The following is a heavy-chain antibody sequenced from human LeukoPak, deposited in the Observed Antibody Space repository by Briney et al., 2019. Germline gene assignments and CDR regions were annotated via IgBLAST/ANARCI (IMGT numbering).Heavy chain of an antibody. J-gene: IGHJ4*02. CDR2: IYTSGST. D-gene: IGHD3-22*01. V-gene: IGHV4-4*07. CDR1: GGSISSYY. CDR3: AKASGVDYYDSSGYLDYFDY. Sequence: PSETLSLTCTVSGGSISSYYWSWIRQPAGKGLEWIGRIYTSGSTNYNPSLKSRVTMSVDTSKNQFSLKLSSVTAADTAVYYCAKASGVDYYDSSGYLDYFDYWGQGTLVTVSS.